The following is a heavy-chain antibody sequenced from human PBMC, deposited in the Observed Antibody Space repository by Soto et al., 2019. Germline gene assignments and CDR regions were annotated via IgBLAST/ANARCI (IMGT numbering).Heavy chain of an antibody. CDR3: ARRSSRGYYYYYGMDV. V-gene: IGHV4-39*01. D-gene: IGHD6-13*01. CDR2: IYYSGST. J-gene: IGHJ6*02. CDR1: GGSISSSSYY. Sequence: KPSETLSLTCTVSGGSISSSSYYWGWIRQPPGKGLEWIGSIYYSGSTYYNPSLKSRVTISVDTSKNQFSLKLSSVTAADTAVYYCARRSSRGYYYYYGMDVWGQGTTVTVSS.